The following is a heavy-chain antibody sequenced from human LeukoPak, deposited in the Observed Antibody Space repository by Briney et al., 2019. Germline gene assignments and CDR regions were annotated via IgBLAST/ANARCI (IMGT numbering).Heavy chain of an antibody. J-gene: IGHJ4*01. CDR3: ARHRAGGYCAVGDCFVHTF. CDR1: GYTFNMYG. CDR2: FSPYNGHT. V-gene: IGHV1-18*01. Sequence: ASVKVSCKASGYTFNMYGISWVRQAPGQGLEWMGWFSPYNGHTNLAQKLQDRVTMTTDTSTNTAYMELRSLRSDDTAVYYCARHRAGGYCAVGDCFVHTFWGQEPWSPSPQ. D-gene: IGHD2-8*02.